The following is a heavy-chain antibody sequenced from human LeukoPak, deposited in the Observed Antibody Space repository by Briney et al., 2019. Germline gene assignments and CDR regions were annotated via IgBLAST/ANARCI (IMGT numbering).Heavy chain of an antibody. D-gene: IGHD2-15*01. CDR1: GFDFSGFY. Sequence: GGSLRLSCAASGFDFSGFYMHWVRQASGRGLEWVGLVRNKPNGYTTVYAASVKGRFTISRDDSKNTAYLQMNSLKAEDTAVYYCTRQECSGGSCSYVDYWGQGTLVTVSS. J-gene: IGHJ4*02. V-gene: IGHV3-73*01. CDR2: VRNKPNGYTT. CDR3: TRQECSGGSCSYVDY.